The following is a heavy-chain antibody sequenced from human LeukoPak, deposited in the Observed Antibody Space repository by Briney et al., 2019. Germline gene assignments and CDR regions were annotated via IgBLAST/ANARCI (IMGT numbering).Heavy chain of an antibody. CDR3: ARVFGADYYYYGMDV. CDR1: GYTFTSYY. D-gene: IGHD3-10*01. J-gene: IGHJ6*02. CDR2: INPSGGST. Sequence: ASVKVSSKASGYTFTSYYMHWVRQAPGQGLEWMGIINPSGGSTSYAQKFQGRVTMTRDTSTSTVYMELSSLRSEDTAVYYCARVFGADYYYYGMDVWGQGTTVTVSS. V-gene: IGHV1-46*01.